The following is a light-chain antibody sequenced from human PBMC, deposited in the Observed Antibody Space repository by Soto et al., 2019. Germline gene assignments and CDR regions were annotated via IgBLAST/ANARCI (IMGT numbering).Light chain of an antibody. V-gene: IGKV3-15*01. Sequence: EIVLTQSPGTLSLSPGERATLSCRASQSVTSNYLAWYQHKPGQAPRLLISGAYTGATGIQARFSGSGSGTEFTLTIRSLQSEDCAIYYCKQYHTWPITFGGGTKVDIK. CDR1: QSVTSN. CDR2: GAY. CDR3: KQYHTWPIT. J-gene: IGKJ4*01.